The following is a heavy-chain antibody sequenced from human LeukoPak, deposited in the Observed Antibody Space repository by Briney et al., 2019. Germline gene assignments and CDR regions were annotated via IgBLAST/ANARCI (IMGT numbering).Heavy chain of an antibody. V-gene: IGHV4-38-2*01. Sequence: SETLSLTCAVSGYSLSSGYYWGLIRQPPGKGLEWIGSFFHSGRTYYHPSLKSRVTISVDTSNNQFSLQLSSVTAADTAVYYCAGAVVVVPAAIIGNWFDPWGQGTLVTVSS. J-gene: IGHJ5*02. D-gene: IGHD2-2*01. CDR3: AGAVVVVPAAIIGNWFDP. CDR1: GYSLSSGYY. CDR2: FFHSGRT.